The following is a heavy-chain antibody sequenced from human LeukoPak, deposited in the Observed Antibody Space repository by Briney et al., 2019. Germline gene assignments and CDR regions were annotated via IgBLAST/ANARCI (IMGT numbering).Heavy chain of an antibody. CDR1: GGSISSSSYY. J-gene: IGHJ3*02. D-gene: IGHD3-10*01. Sequence: SETLSLTCTVSGGSISSSSYYWGWIGQPPGKGLEWIGSIYYSGSTYYNPSLKSRVTISVDTSKNQFSLKLSSVTAADTAVYYCATSVPQWFGEGPYAFDIWGQGTTVTVSS. CDR2: IYYSGST. V-gene: IGHV4-39*01. CDR3: ATSVPQWFGEGPYAFDI.